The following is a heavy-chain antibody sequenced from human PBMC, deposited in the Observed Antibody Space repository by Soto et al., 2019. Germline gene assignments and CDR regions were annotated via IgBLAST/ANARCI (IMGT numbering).Heavy chain of an antibody. CDR2: IYWDDDK. CDR3: AHSLGYCSGGSCYSIVPEKYYFDY. Sequence: QITLKESGPTLVKPTQTLTLTCTFSGFSLSTSGVGVSWIRQPPGKALEWLALIYWDDDKRYSPSLKSRLTITKDTSKNQVVRTMTNMDPVDTATYYCAHSLGYCSGGSCYSIVPEKYYFDYWGQGTLVTVSS. V-gene: IGHV2-5*02. D-gene: IGHD2-15*01. CDR1: GFSLSTSGVG. J-gene: IGHJ4*02.